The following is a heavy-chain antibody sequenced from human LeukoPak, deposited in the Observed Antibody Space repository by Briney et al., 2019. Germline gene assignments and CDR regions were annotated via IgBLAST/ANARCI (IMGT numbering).Heavy chain of an antibody. J-gene: IGHJ5*02. D-gene: IGHD3-10*01. V-gene: IGHV1-8*01. CDR1: GYTFTSYD. CDR2: MNPNSGNT. CDR3: ARVITRWFGEPGPFDP. Sequence: ASVKVSCKASGYTFTSYDINWVRQATGQGLEWTGWMNPNSGNTGYAQKFQGRVTMTRNTSISTAYMELSSLRSEDTAVYYCARVITRWFGEPGPFDPWGQGTLVTVSS.